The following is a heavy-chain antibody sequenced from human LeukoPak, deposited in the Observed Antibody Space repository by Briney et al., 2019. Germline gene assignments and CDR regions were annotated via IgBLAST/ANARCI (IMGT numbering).Heavy chain of an antibody. Sequence: GGSLRLSCAASGFTFSSYAMSWVRQAPGKGLEWVSAISGSGGSTYYADSVKGRFTISRDNSKNTLYLQMNSLRAEDTAVYYCAKDRGSGWYGDYYYGLDVWGQGTTVTVSS. D-gene: IGHD6-19*01. CDR3: AKDRGSGWYGDYYYGLDV. CDR1: GFTFSSYA. J-gene: IGHJ6*02. V-gene: IGHV3-23*01. CDR2: ISGSGGST.